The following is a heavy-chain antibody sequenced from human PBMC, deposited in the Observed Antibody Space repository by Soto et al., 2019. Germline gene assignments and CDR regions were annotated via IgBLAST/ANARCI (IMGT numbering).Heavy chain of an antibody. CDR3: ARDHCSGGSCLYPSADFDY. CDR2: ISAYNGNT. J-gene: IGHJ4*02. V-gene: IGHV1-18*01. Sequence: QVQLVQSGAEVKKPGASVKVSCKASGYTFTSYGISWVRQAPGQGLEWMGWISAYNGNTNYAQKLQGRVTMTTDTSTSTAYMELRSLRSDDTAVYYCARDHCSGGSCLYPSADFDYWGQGTLVTVSS. CDR1: GYTFTSYG. D-gene: IGHD2-15*01.